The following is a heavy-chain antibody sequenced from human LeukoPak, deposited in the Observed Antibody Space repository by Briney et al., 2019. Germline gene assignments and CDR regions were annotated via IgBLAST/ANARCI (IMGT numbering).Heavy chain of an antibody. J-gene: IGHJ6*02. CDR1: GFTFSSNDNN. CDR2: INYSTST. D-gene: IGHD2-15*01. CDR3: ARVVSGPYCSGGSCHNYYAMDV. Sequence: GSLRLTCTVSGFTFSSNDNNWVWNPPAPGQGWVWYRSINYSTSTYYNPSLKSRVTISVDTPKKQFSLRLSSVTDADTAVYYCARVVSGPYCSGGSCHNYYAMDVWGQGTTVTVSS. V-gene: IGHV4-39*07.